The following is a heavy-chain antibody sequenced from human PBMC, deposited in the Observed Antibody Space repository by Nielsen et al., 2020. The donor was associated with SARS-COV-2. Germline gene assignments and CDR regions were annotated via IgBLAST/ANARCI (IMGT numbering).Heavy chain of an antibody. J-gene: IGHJ4*02. CDR2: ISYDGSNK. CDR3: ARGEGYCSGGSCYSAY. D-gene: IGHD2-15*01. V-gene: IGHV3-30-3*01. Sequence: GGSLRLSCAASGFTFSSYAMHWVRQAPGKGLEWVAVISYDGSNKYYADSVMGRFTISRDNSKNTLYLQMNSLRAEDTAVYYCARGEGYCSGGSCYSAYWGQGTLVTVSS. CDR1: GFTFSSYA.